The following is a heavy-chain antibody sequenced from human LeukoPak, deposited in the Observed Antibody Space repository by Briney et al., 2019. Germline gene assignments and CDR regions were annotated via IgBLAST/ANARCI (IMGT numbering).Heavy chain of an antibody. D-gene: IGHD6-13*01. CDR1: GGSISSGSYY. CDR3: AKRGLAAALFR. V-gene: IGHV4-61*02. CDR2: IYSSGST. J-gene: IGHJ4*02. Sequence: SETLSLTCTVSGGSISSGSYYWSWIRQPAGKGLEWIGRIYSSGSTNYNPSLKSRVTISLDTSKNQFSLKLSSVTAADTAVYYCAKRGLAAALFRWGQGTLVTVSS.